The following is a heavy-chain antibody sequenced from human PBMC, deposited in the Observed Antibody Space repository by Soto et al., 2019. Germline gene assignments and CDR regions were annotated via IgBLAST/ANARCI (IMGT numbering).Heavy chain of an antibody. CDR2: IYWNDDK. CDR3: AQIRLVRGPVDY. CDR1: GFSLSTSGVG. D-gene: IGHD3-10*01. Sequence: DSCPTLVNPTQTLTLTCTFSGFSLSTSGVGVGWIRQPPGKALEWLALIYWNDDKRYSPSLKSRLTITKDTSTNQLVLTMTNTCPVDTATYYCAQIRLVRGPVDYWGQGTLDTVSS. V-gene: IGHV2-5*01. J-gene: IGHJ4*02.